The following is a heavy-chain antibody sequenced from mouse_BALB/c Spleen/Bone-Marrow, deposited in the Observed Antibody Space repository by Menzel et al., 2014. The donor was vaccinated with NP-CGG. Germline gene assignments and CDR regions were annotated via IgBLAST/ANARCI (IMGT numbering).Heavy chain of an antibody. V-gene: IGHV14-3*02. CDR1: GFNIEDTY. CDR3: AEGYDSWFAY. J-gene: IGHJ3*01. D-gene: IGHD2-2*01. Sequence: GQLQQPGAELVKPGASVKMSCTASGFNIEDTYVHWVKQRPEQGLEWIGRIDPANGNTKYDPKFQGKATVTSDTSSNTAYLHLNRLTSEDTAVYYCAEGYDSWFAYCGQGTLVTVSA. CDR2: IDPANGNT.